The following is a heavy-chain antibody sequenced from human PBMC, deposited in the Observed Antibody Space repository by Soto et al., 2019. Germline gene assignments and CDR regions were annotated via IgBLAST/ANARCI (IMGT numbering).Heavy chain of an antibody. CDR3: ATTYYDFWSGYYPPFSFDY. J-gene: IGHJ4*02. CDR2: IYHSGST. D-gene: IGHD3-3*01. CDR1: GYSISSGYY. V-gene: IGHV4-38-2*01. Sequence: PSETLSLTCAVSGYSISSGYYWGWIRQPPGKGLEWIGSIYHSGSTYYNPSLKIRVTISVDTSKNQFSLKLSSVTAADTAVYYCATTYYDFWSGYYPPFSFDYWGQGILVTVSS.